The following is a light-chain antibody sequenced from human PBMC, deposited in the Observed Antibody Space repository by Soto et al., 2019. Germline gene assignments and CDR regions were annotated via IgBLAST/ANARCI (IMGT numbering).Light chain of an antibody. CDR3: SSYTSSSTLEV. J-gene: IGLJ2*01. Sequence: QSVLTQPDSVSGSPGQSITISCTGTSSDVGGYNYVSWYQQHPGKAPKLMIYDVSNRPSGVSNRFSGSKSGNTASLTISGLQAEDEADYYCSSYTSSSTLEVFGGGTQLTVL. V-gene: IGLV2-14*01. CDR2: DVS. CDR1: SSDVGGYNY.